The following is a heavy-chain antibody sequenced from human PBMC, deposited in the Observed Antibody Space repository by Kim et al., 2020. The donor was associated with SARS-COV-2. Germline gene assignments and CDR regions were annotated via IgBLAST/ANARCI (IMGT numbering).Heavy chain of an antibody. CDR3: ARNGAQVEFWSGSIDY. D-gene: IGHD3-3*01. J-gene: IGHJ4*02. Sequence: SETLSLTCTVSGGSISSYYWSWIRQPPGKGLEWIGYIYYSGSTNYNPSLKSRVTISVDTSKNQFSLKLSSVTAADTAVYYCARNGAQVEFWSGSIDYWGQGTLVTVSS. CDR2: IYYSGST. CDR1: GGSISSYY. V-gene: IGHV4-59*01.